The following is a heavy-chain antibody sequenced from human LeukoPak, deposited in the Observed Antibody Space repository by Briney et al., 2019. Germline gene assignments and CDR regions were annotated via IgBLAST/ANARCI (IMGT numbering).Heavy chain of an antibody. CDR2: IDQDGSPK. D-gene: IGHD1-26*01. V-gene: IGHV3-7*01. CDR3: ARDLFSGSYYEDF. Sequence: GGSLRLSCAASGFTLSSYWMSWVRQAPGKGLEWVANIDQDGSPKYYVDSVKGRFSISRDDAKNSLYLQMNSLRAEDTAVYYCARDLFSGSYYEDFWGQGTLVTVSS. J-gene: IGHJ4*02. CDR1: GFTLSSYW.